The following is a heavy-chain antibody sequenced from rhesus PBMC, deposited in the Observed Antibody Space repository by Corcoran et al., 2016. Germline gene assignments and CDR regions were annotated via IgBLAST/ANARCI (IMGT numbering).Heavy chain of an antibody. J-gene: IGHJ4*01. CDR1: GGSISSSY. CDR2: IYGSGSST. D-gene: IGHD5-12*01. CDR3: ARGGYSYSSDY. Sequence: QLQLQESGPGLVKPSETLSLPCAVSGGSISSSYWSWLRPAPGKGLEWIGYIYGSGSSTNYNPSLKSRVTLAVDTSKNQLSLKLSSVTAADTAVYYCARGGYSYSSDYWGQGVLVTVSS. V-gene: IGHV4-169*01.